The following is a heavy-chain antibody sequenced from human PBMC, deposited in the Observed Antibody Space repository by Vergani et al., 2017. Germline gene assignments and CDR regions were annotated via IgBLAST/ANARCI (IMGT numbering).Heavy chain of an antibody. J-gene: IGHJ6*03. CDR2: ISGSGGST. Sequence: EVQLLESGGGLVQPGGSLRLSCAASGFTFSSYAMSWVRQAPGKGLEWVSAISGSGGSTYYADSVKGRFTISRDNSKNTLYLQMNSLRAEDTAVYYCAKGSSSSPPSSWYDVREWVGDYYYMDVWGKGTTVTVSS. V-gene: IGHV3-23*01. D-gene: IGHD6-13*01. CDR3: AKGSSSSPPSSWYDVREWVGDYYYMDV. CDR1: GFTFSSYA.